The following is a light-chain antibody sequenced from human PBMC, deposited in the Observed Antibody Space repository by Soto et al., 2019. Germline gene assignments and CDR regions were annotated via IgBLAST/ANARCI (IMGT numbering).Light chain of an antibody. CDR3: SSYTSSSTPWV. J-gene: IGLJ3*02. Sequence: QSALTQPASVSGSPGQSITISCTGTSSDVGGYNYVSWYQQHPGKAPKLMIYEVSNRPSGVSNRFSGSKSGNTASLTISGRHAEDEADYYCSSYTSSSTPWVFGGGTKLTVL. CDR1: SSDVGGYNY. CDR2: EVS. V-gene: IGLV2-14*01.